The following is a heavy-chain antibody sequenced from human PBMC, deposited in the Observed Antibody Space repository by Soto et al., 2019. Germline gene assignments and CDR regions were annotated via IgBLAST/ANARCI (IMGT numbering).Heavy chain of an antibody. CDR1: GYTFTGYY. V-gene: IGHV1-2*02. D-gene: IGHD3-3*01. Sequence: ASVNVSRKASGYTFTGYYMHWLRQASAQGLEWMGWINPNSGGTNYAQKFQGKVTMTRDTSIITAYMELSRLRSDDTAVYDCAXVYDFWSGYWGNYGMDVWGQGTMVTVSS. CDR2: INPNSGGT. CDR3: AXVYDFWSGYWGNYGMDV. J-gene: IGHJ6*02.